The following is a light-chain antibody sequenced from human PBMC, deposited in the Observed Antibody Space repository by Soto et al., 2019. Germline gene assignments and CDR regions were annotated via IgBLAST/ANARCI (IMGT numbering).Light chain of an antibody. V-gene: IGKV1-39*01. CDR2: AAS. CDR1: ETISTY. J-gene: IGKJ5*01. CDR3: QQGHSNPIT. Sequence: DIQMTQSPSSLFASVGDRVTITCRTSETISTYVNWYQKKPGKAPKLLIYAASTLQSGVPSRFSGSGSGTDFTLTISSLQPEDFATYYCQQGHSNPITLGQGTRLEIK.